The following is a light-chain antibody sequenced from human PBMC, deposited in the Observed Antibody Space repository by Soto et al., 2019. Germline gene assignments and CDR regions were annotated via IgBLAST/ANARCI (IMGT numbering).Light chain of an antibody. Sequence: EIVLTQSPATLSLSPGERATLSCRASQSVSSYLAWYQQKPGQAPRLLIYDASNRAPGIPARFSGSGSGTDFTLTISSLEPEDFAVYYCQQRSNWPYTVGQGTKLEIK. J-gene: IGKJ2*01. V-gene: IGKV3-11*01. CDR2: DAS. CDR1: QSVSSY. CDR3: QQRSNWPYT.